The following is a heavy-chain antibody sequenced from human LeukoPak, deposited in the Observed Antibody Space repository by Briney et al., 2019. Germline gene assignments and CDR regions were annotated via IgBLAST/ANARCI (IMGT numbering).Heavy chain of an antibody. J-gene: IGHJ4*02. CDR2: IRGSDGST. V-gene: IGHV3-23*01. Sequence: GGSLRLSCAASGFPFSTYAMSWVRQAPGKGLEWVSSIRGSDGSTYYADSVKGRFAISRDNSKNTLYLQMNSLRAEDTAVYYCAKDVYGDYGGLDYWGQGTLSPSPQ. D-gene: IGHD4-17*01. CDR1: GFPFSTYA. CDR3: AKDVYGDYGGLDY.